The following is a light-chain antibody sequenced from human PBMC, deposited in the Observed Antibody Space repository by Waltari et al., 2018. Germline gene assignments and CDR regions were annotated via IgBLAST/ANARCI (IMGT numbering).Light chain of an antibody. CDR2: EVI. Sequence: QSALTQPASVSGSPGQSIAISCTGTSSDVDVYNSVSWYPQPPGKAPKLIIYEVINRPSGVSNRFSGSKSGNTASLAISGLQPEDEADYYCCSYTTSSLSYVFGPGTKVTVL. V-gene: IGLV2-14*01. CDR1: SSDVDVYNS. J-gene: IGLJ1*01. CDR3: CSYTTSSLSYV.